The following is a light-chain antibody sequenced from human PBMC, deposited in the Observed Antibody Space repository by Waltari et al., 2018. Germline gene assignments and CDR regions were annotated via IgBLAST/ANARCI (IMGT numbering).Light chain of an antibody. CDR1: TRYLGGYNY. Sequence: QSALTQPASVSGSPGQSITISCTGTTRYLGGYNYVSWYQQHPGKAPNLMIYDVSSRPSGISSRFSGSKFGNTASLTISGLQPEDEADYYCSSFTSSSTWVFGGGTKLTVL. CDR3: SSFTSSSTWV. V-gene: IGLV2-14*03. CDR2: DVS. J-gene: IGLJ3*02.